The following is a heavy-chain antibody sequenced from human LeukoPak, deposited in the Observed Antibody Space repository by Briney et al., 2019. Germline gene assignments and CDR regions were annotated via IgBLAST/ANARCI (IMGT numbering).Heavy chain of an antibody. D-gene: IGHD6-13*01. CDR2: ISAYNGNT. CDR3: ARDQVVLAAALLNFDY. V-gene: IGHV1-18*01. J-gene: IGHJ4*02. CDR1: GYTFTNYG. Sequence: ASVKVSCKASGYTFTNYGISWVRQAPGQGLEWMGWISAYNGNTNYAQKLQGRVTMTTDTSTSTAYMELRSLRSDDTAVHYCARDQVVLAAALLNFDYWGQGTLVTVSS.